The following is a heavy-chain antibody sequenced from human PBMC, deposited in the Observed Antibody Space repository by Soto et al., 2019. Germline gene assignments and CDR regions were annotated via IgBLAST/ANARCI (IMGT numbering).Heavy chain of an antibody. D-gene: IGHD2-15*01. CDR1: GGSISSGGYY. V-gene: IGHV4-31*03. Sequence: PSETLSLTCTVSGGSISSGGYYWSWIRQHPGKGLEWIGYIYYSGSTYYNPSLKSRVTISVDTSKIQFSLTLSSVTAADTAVYYCARAGGYCSGGSRYRDAFDIWGQGTMVTVSS. CDR3: ARAGGYCSGGSRYRDAFDI. J-gene: IGHJ3*02. CDR2: IYYSGST.